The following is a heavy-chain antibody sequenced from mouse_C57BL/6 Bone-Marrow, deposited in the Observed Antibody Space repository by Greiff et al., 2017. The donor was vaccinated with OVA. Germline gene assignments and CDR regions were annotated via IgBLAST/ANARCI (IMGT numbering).Heavy chain of an antibody. Sequence: VQLQQSGAELVKPGASVKLSCTASGFNIKDYYMHWVKQRTEQGLEWIGRIDPEDGETKYAPKFQGRATITADTSSNTAYLQLSSLTSEDTAVYYCASPVVAPYWYFDVWGTGTTVTVSS. CDR3: ASPVVAPYWYFDV. V-gene: IGHV14-2*01. J-gene: IGHJ1*03. CDR2: IDPEDGET. CDR1: GFNIKDYY. D-gene: IGHD1-1*01.